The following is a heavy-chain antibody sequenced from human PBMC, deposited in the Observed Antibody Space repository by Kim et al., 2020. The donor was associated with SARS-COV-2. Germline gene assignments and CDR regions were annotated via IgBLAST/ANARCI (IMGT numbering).Heavy chain of an antibody. V-gene: IGHV1-3*01. D-gene: IGHD3-22*01. J-gene: IGHJ6*02. CDR2: INAGNGNT. CDR1: GYTFTSYA. Sequence: ASVKVSCKASGYTFTSYAMHWVRQAPGQRLEWMGWINAGNGNTKYSQKFQGRVTITRDTSASTAYMELSSLRSEDTAVYYCARDDYYDSSGYYYSGMDVWGQGTTVTVSS. CDR3: ARDDYYDSSGYYYSGMDV.